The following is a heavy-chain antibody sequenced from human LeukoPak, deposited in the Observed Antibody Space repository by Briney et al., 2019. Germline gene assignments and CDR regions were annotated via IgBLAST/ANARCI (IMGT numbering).Heavy chain of an antibody. D-gene: IGHD3-22*01. CDR1: RFTFSSYW. CDR3: AKDNQYYYDSSGYYP. V-gene: IGHV3-7*01. Sequence: GGSLRLSCAASRFTFSSYWMSWVRQAPGKGLEWVANIKQDGSEKYYVDSVKGRFTISRDNAKNSLYLQMNSLRAEDTAVYYCAKDNQYYYDSSGYYPWGQGTLVTVSS. CDR2: IKQDGSEK. J-gene: IGHJ5*02.